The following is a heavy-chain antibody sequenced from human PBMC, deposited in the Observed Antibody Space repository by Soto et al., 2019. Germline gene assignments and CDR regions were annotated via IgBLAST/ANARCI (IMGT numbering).Heavy chain of an antibody. CDR3: AKDHGSGCRAFDY. CDR1: GFSFSSYA. J-gene: IGHJ4*02. CDR2: ISSTGGTT. Sequence: GGSLRLSCAASGFSFSSYAMHWVRQAPGKGLEWVSAISSTGGTTYYSDSVKGRFTISRDNSKNMLYLQMNSLRAEDTAVYYCAKDHGSGCRAFDYWGQGTLVTVSS. D-gene: IGHD6-19*01. V-gene: IGHV3-23*01.